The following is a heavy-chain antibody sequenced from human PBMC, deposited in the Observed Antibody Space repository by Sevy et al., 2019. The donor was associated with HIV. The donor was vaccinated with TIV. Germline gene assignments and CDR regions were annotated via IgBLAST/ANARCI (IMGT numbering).Heavy chain of an antibody. CDR1: GFTFSSYE. CDR3: ARDRQGITVAGTAIDY. J-gene: IGHJ4*02. V-gene: IGHV3-48*03. CDR2: ITLSGSTM. D-gene: IGHD6-19*01. Sequence: GGSLRLSCAASGFTFSSYEMNWVRQAPGKGLERISYITLSGSTMYYADSVKGRFTISRDNAKNSLYLQMNSLRAEDTAVYYCARDRQGITVAGTAIDYWGQGTLVTVSS.